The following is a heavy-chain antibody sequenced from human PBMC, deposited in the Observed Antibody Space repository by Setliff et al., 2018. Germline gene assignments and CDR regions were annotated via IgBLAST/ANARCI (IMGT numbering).Heavy chain of an antibody. J-gene: IGHJ4*02. D-gene: IGHD6-19*01. V-gene: IGHV4-4*08. CDR3: ARGVSSVSWTPRY. CDR2: IYTSGGT. Sequence: KTSETLSLTCNVPGDSMNDNHWTWIRQPPGKGLEWIGYIYTSGGTNYNPSLKSRVTISVDMSKNQFSLKLSSVIAADTAVYYCARGVSSVSWTPRYWGRGILVTVSS. CDR1: GDSMNDNH.